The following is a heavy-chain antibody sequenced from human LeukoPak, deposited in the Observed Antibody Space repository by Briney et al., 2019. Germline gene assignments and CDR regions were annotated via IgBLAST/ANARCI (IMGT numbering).Heavy chain of an antibody. J-gene: IGHJ4*02. CDR1: GGSISSGYW. D-gene: IGHD3-22*01. V-gene: IGHV4-4*02. CDR2: IHNSGST. Sequence: PSETLSLTCAVSGGSISSGYWWSWVRQPPGKGLEWIAEIHNSGSTNYNPSLKSQFTISVDKSKNQFSLNLNSATAADTAVYYCARNGDYCLDYWGQGVLVIVSS. CDR3: ARNGDYCLDY.